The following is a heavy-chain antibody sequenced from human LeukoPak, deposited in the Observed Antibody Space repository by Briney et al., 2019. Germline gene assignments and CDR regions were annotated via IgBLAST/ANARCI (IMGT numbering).Heavy chain of an antibody. CDR3: ARVVGSGSYWGY. V-gene: IGHV4-39*07. CDR2: IYYGGST. CDR1: GGSISSSSYY. D-gene: IGHD1-26*01. Sequence: SETLSLTCTVSGGSISSSSYYWGWIRQPPGKGLEWIGSIYYGGSTYYNPSLKSRVTISVDTSKNQFSLKLSPVTAADTAVYYCARVVGSGSYWGYWGQGTLVTVSS. J-gene: IGHJ4*02.